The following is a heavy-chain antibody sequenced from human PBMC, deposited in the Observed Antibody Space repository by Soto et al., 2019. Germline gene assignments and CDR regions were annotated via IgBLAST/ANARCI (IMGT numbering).Heavy chain of an antibody. J-gene: IGHJ6*02. CDR3: ARDLGYYDSSGYPPAYYGMDV. D-gene: IGHD3-22*01. Sequence: ASVKVSCKASGGTFSSYAISWVRQAPGQGLEWMGGIIPIFGTANYAQKFQGRVTITADKSTSTAYMELSSLRSEDTAVYYCARDLGYYDSSGYPPAYYGMDVWGQGTTVTVS. CDR2: IIPIFGTA. V-gene: IGHV1-69*06. CDR1: GGTFSSYA.